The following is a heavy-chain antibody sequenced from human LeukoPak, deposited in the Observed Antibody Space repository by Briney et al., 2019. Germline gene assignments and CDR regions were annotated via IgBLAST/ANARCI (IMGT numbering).Heavy chain of an antibody. D-gene: IGHD3-3*01. Sequence: ASVKVSCKASGGTFSSYATSWVRRAPGQGLEWMGGIIPIFGTANYAQKFQGRVTITADESTSTAYMELSSLRSEDTAVYYCARDLRVLEWLPLGAFDIWGQGTMVTVSS. V-gene: IGHV1-69*13. J-gene: IGHJ3*02. CDR2: IIPIFGTA. CDR1: GGTFSSYA. CDR3: ARDLRVLEWLPLGAFDI.